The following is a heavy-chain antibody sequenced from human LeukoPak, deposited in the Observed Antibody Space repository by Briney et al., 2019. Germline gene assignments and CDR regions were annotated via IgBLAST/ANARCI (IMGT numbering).Heavy chain of an antibody. V-gene: IGHV1-69*01. CDR1: GGTFSSYA. CDR3: ARGAGGYSGYDAHYYFDY. D-gene: IGHD5-12*01. Sequence: SVKVSCKASGGTFSSYAISWVRQAPGQGLEWMGGIIPIFGTANYAQKFQGRVTITADESTSTAYMELSSLRSVDTAVYYCARGAGGYSGYDAHYYFDYWGQGTLVTVSS. CDR2: IIPIFGTA. J-gene: IGHJ4*02.